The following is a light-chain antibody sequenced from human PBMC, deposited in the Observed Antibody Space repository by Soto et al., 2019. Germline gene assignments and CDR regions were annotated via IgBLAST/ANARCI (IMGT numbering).Light chain of an antibody. CDR2: DAS. V-gene: IGKV3-20*01. CDR1: QSVSSSY. J-gene: IGKJ1*01. CDR3: QQYGSSPPT. Sequence: EIVLTQSPGTLSLSPGERASLSCRASQSVSSSYLAWYQQIPGQAPRLLINDASRRATGIPDRFSGSGSGTDFTLTISRLGPEDLAVYYCQQYGSSPPTFGQGTKVEIK.